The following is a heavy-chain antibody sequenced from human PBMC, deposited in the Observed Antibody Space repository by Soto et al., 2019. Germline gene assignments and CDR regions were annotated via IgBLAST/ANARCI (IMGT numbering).Heavy chain of an antibody. D-gene: IGHD3-22*01. CDR3: ARGLGYYYDSSGYLDAFDI. J-gene: IGHJ3*02. CDR2: IIPIFGTA. CDR1: GGTFSSYA. V-gene: IGHV1-69*06. Sequence: SVKVSCKASGGTFSSYAISWVRQAPGQGLEWMGGIIPIFGTANYAQKFQARVTITPDKSTSTAYMELSSLRSEDTDVYYCARGLGYYYDSSGYLDAFDIWGQGTMVTVSS.